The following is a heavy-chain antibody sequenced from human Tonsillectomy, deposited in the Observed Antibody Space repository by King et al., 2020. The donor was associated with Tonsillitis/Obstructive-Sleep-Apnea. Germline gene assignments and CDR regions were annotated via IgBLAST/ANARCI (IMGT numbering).Heavy chain of an antibody. CDR3: ARDERGGEWFMGGYYYYGMDV. Sequence: VQLVESGGGLVQPGGSLRLSCAASGFTFSSYEMNWVRQAPGKGLEWVSYISSSGSTIYYADSVKGRFTISRDNAKNSLYLQMNSLRAEDTAVYYCARDERGGEWFMGGYYYYGMDVWGQGTTVTVSS. J-gene: IGHJ6*02. CDR1: GFTFSSYE. D-gene: IGHD3-3*01. CDR2: ISSSGSTI. V-gene: IGHV3-48*03.